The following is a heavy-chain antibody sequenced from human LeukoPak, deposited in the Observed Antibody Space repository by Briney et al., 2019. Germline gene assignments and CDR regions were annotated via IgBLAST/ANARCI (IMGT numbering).Heavy chain of an antibody. D-gene: IGHD5-24*01. CDR2: IKQDGSEK. CDR3: MAGGLLDY. Sequence: GGSLRLSCAASGFTFSSYAMSWVRQAPGKGLEWVANIKQDGSEKYYVDPVKGRFTISRDNAKNSLYLQMNSLRAEDTAVYYCMAGGLLDYWGQGTLVTVSS. CDR1: GFTFSSYA. V-gene: IGHV3-7*01. J-gene: IGHJ4*02.